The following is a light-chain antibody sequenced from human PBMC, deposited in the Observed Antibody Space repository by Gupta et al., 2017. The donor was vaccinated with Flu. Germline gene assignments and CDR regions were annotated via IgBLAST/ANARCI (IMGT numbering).Light chain of an antibody. J-gene: IGKJ2*01. CDR1: QSISTF. CDR3: QQSYSAFYT. Sequence: DIQMTQSPSSLSASVRDRVTISCRASQSISTFLNWYQQKPGKAPRLLIYAASSLQSGVPSRFSGSGSGTDFTLTISGLQSEDFATYYCQQSYSAFYTFGQGTKLEI. CDR2: AAS. V-gene: IGKV1-39*01.